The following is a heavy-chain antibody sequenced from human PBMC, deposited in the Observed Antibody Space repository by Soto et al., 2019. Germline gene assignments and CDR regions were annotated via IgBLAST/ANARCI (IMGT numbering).Heavy chain of an antibody. CDR3: AKGLAAMAVAGTGPFDF. CDR1: GFHFRSYA. CDR2: ISGSGSTT. D-gene: IGHD6-19*01. V-gene: IGHV3-23*01. Sequence: EVQLLESGGNLVQPGGSLRLSCAASGFHFRSYAMSWVRQAPGKGLEWLSAISGSGSTTYFADSVKGRFNSSRDNSKNTLYLQMTDLRAEDTGVYFCAKGLAAMAVAGTGPFDFWGQGNLVTVSS. J-gene: IGHJ4*02.